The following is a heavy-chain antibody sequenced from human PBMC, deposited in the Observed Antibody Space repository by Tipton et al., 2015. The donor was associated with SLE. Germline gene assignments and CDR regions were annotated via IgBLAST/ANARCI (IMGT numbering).Heavy chain of an antibody. CDR1: GFTFSDYW. V-gene: IGHV3-7*01. D-gene: IGHD6-19*01. Sequence: SLRLSCAASGFTFSDYWMTWVRQAPGKGLEWVANLRQDGRETYSGDSVKGRFTISRDNAKKLLYLQMNSLRAEDTAVYFCAREIAVSGLEFDYRSQGTLVTVSS. J-gene: IGHJ4*02. CDR2: LRQDGRET. CDR3: AREIAVSGLEFDY.